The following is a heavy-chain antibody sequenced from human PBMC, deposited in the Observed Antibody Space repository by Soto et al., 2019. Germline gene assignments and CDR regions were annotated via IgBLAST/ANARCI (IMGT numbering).Heavy chain of an antibody. Sequence: EVHLVESGGGLVQPGGSLRLSCAASGFTFSSYSRNWVRQAPGQGLEWVSYITSSGTTVYYADSVRGRFTISRDNAKNSLYLQMNSLRDDDTAVYYCARGSSNWAYYFDFWGQGTLVTVSS. J-gene: IGHJ4*02. CDR2: ITSSGTTV. D-gene: IGHD6-13*01. V-gene: IGHV3-48*02. CDR1: GFTFSSYS. CDR3: ARGSSNWAYYFDF.